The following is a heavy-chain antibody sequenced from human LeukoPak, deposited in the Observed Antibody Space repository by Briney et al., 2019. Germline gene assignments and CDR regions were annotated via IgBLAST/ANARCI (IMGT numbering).Heavy chain of an antibody. D-gene: IGHD6-19*01. V-gene: IGHV3-21*01. Sequence: GGSLRLSCAASGVTFSSYSRNWVRQAPGKGLEWVSSISSSSSYIYYAESVKGRFTISRDNAKNSLYLQMNSLRAEDTAVYYCARGRLYSSGWDLDYWGQGTLVTVSS. CDR2: ISSSSSYI. CDR1: GVTFSSYS. J-gene: IGHJ4*02. CDR3: ARGRLYSSGWDLDY.